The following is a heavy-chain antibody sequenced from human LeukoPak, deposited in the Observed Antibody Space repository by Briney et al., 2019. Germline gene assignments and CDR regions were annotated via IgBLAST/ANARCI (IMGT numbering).Heavy chain of an antibody. CDR3: ARDAQWLVPEGYYYYMDV. V-gene: IGHV3-21*01. CDR2: ISTDSGVTT. Sequence: GGSLRLSCAASGFTFSSYAMTWVRQAPGKGLEWVSIISTDSGVTTYYADSVKGRFTISRDNAKDSLYLQMNSLGAEDTAVYYCARDAQWLVPEGYYYYMDVWGKGTTVTVSS. D-gene: IGHD6-19*01. J-gene: IGHJ6*03. CDR1: GFTFSSYA.